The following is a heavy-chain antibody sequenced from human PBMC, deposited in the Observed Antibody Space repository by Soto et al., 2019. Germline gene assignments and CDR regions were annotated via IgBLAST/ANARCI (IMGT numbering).Heavy chain of an antibody. V-gene: IGHV3-30-3*01. D-gene: IGHD3-22*01. J-gene: IGHJ4*02. CDR1: GFTFSSYA. CDR2: ISYDGSNK. CDR3: ERGLRVITMIVVANLNY. Sequence: QVQLVESGGGVVQPGRSLRLSCAASGFTFSSYAMHWVRQAPGKGLEWVAVISYDGSNKYYADSVKGRFTISRDNSKNTLYLQMNSLRAEDTAVYYCERGLRVITMIVVANLNYWGQGTLVTVSS.